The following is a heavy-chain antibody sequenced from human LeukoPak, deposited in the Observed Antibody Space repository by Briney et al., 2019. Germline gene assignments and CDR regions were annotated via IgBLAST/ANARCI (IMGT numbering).Heavy chain of an antibody. V-gene: IGHV4-59*01. J-gene: IGHJ4*02. CDR3: ASLALDGPSRVRDLDY. CDR2: IYYSGSN. CDR1: GGSISSYY. D-gene: IGHD3-3*01. Sequence: SETLSLTCTVSGGSISSYYWSWLRQPPGKGLEWIGYIYYSGSNNYNPSLKSRVTISVDTSKNQFSLKLSSVTAADTAVYYCASLALDGPSRVRDLDYWGQGTLVTVSS.